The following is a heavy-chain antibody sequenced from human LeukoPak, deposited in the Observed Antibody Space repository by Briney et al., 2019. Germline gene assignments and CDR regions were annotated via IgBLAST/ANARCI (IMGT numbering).Heavy chain of an antibody. Sequence: SQTLSLTCAISGDSVSSSSATWSWIRQSPSRGLECLGRTYYRSKWYNDYAVSVRSRITINPDTSKNQFSLHLNSVTPEDTAVYYCGRGWNYIDSWGQGTLVTVS. V-gene: IGHV6-1*01. CDR2: TYYRSKWYN. D-gene: IGHD1-1*01. CDR1: GDSVSSSSAT. CDR3: GRGWNYIDS. J-gene: IGHJ4*02.